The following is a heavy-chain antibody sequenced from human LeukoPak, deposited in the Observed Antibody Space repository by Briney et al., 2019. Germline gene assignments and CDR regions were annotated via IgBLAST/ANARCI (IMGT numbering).Heavy chain of an antibody. CDR3: ARRVVRDYYYYMEV. V-gene: IGHV4-61*02. D-gene: IGHD3-3*01. CDR2: IYTSGST. Sequence: SQTLALTCTVSGGSISSGSYYWSWIRQPAGKGLEWIGRIYTSGSTYYNPSLKSRVTISVDTSKNQFSLKLSSVTAPDTAVYFCARRVVRDYYYYMEVWGKATTVTVSS. CDR1: GGSISSGSYY. J-gene: IGHJ6*03.